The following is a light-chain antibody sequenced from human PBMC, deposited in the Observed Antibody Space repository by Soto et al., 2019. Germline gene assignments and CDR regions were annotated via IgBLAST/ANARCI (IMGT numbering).Light chain of an antibody. CDR1: QSVSSSY. CDR2: GAS. Sequence: EIVLTQSPGTLSLSPGERATLSCRASQSVSSSYLAWYQQKPGQAPRLLIYGASSRATGIPDRFSGSGSGTTLTISRLEPEDFAVYYCQLYGSSPPITFGQGTRLEIK. J-gene: IGKJ5*01. CDR3: QLYGSSPPIT. V-gene: IGKV3-20*01.